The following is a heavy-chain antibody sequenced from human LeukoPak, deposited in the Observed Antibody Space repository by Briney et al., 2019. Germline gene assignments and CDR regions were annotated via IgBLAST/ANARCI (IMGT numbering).Heavy chain of an antibody. CDR3: ARDRRVEYYYDSSGLYYFDY. CDR2: INSVGSST. V-gene: IGHV3-74*01. J-gene: IGHJ4*02. Sequence: GGSLRLSCAASGFTFSSYWMHWVRQAPGKGLVWVSRINSVGSSTSYADSVKGRFTISRDNAKNTLYLQMNSLRAEDTAVYYCARDRRVEYYYDSSGLYYFDYWGQGTLVTVSS. D-gene: IGHD3-22*01. CDR1: GFTFSSYW.